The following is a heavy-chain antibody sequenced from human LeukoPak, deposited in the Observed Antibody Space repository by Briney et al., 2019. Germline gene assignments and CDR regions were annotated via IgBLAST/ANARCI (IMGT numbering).Heavy chain of an antibody. Sequence: PPGGSLRLSCAASGLTFSSYWMHWVRQAPGKGLVWVSRINSDGSSTSYADSVKGRFTISRDNAKNTLYLQMNSLRAEDTAVYYCARADRAVAGPSLHWGQGTLVTVSS. CDR1: GLTFSSYW. V-gene: IGHV3-74*01. J-gene: IGHJ4*02. CDR2: INSDGSST. D-gene: IGHD6-19*01. CDR3: ARADRAVAGPSLH.